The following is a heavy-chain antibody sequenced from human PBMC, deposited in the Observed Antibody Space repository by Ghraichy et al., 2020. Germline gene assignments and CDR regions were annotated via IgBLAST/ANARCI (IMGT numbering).Heavy chain of an antibody. J-gene: IGHJ2*01. V-gene: IGHV3-7*01. Sequence: GESLNISCAASGFTFSSYWMTWVRQAPGKGLEWVANIKQDGSEKYYVDSVEGRFTISRDNAKNSLYLQMNSLRAEDTAVYYCARRAWSFDLWGRGTLVTVSS. CDR2: IKQDGSEK. CDR3: ARRAWSFDL. CDR1: GFTFSSYW.